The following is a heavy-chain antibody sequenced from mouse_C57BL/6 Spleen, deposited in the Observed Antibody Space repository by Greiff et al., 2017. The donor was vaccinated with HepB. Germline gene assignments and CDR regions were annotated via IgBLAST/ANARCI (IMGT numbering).Heavy chain of an antibody. CDR2: ISDGGSYT. CDR3: ARDSLGRFAY. D-gene: IGHD4-1*01. CDR1: GFTFSSYA. J-gene: IGHJ3*01. V-gene: IGHV5-4*01. Sequence: EVQGVESGGGLVKPGGSLKLSCAASGFTFSSYAMSWVRQTPEKRLEWVATISDGGSYTYYPDNVKGRFTISRDNAKNNLYLQMSHLKSEDTAMYYCARDSLGRFAYWGQGTLVTVSA.